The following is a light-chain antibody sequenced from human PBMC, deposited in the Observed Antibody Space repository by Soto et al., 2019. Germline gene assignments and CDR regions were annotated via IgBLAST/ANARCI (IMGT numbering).Light chain of an antibody. CDR2: DAS. CDR3: QQYENRPYT. V-gene: IGKV1-33*01. Sequence: DIQMTQSPSSLSASIGDRVSFTCQASQDISKFLNWYQHKPGQAPSLLIYDASKSHFRVPSRSSGSGSGTDYTITIRSLQPEDNATYYCQQYENRPYTFGTGTKVDIK. J-gene: IGKJ3*01. CDR1: QDISKF.